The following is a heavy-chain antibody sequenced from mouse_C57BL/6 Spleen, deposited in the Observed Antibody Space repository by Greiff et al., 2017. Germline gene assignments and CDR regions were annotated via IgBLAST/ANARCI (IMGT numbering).Heavy chain of an antibody. CDR3: ARDATMITRGFAY. D-gene: IGHD2-4*01. CDR2: IYPGSGNT. V-gene: IGHV1-76*01. Sequence: QVQLKESGAELVRPGASVKLSCKASGYTFTDYYINWVKQRPGQGLEWIARIYPGSGNTYYNEKFKGKATLTAEKSSSTAYMQLSSLTSEDSAVYFCARDATMITRGFAYWGQGTLVTVSA. J-gene: IGHJ3*01. CDR1: GYTFTDYY.